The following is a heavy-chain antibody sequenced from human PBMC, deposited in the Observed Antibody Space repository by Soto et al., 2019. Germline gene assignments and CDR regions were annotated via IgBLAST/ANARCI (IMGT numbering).Heavy chain of an antibody. J-gene: IGHJ4*02. CDR2: INVGNGNT. D-gene: IGHD2-2*01. CDR1: GYTITNFA. Sequence: ASVKVSCKASGYTITNFAMHWVRQAPGQRLEWMGWINVGNGNTKYSQKFQGRVTITRDTSASTAYMELSSLRSEDTAVYYCARAYQPLPYDYWGQGTLVTVSS. V-gene: IGHV1-3*01. CDR3: ARAYQPLPYDY.